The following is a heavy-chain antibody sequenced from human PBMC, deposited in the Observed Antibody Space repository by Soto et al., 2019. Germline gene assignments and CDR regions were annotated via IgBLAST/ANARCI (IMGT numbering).Heavy chain of an antibody. D-gene: IGHD3-3*01. CDR1: GYTFTSYD. CDR3: ARGSHNPSERITIFGVVIHYYYGMDV. V-gene: IGHV1-8*01. CDR2: MNPNSGNT. J-gene: IGHJ6*02. Sequence: ASVKVSCKASGYTFTSYDINWVRQATGQGLEWMGWMNPNSGNTGYAQKFQGRVTMTRNTSISTAYMELSSLRSEDTAVYYCARGSHNPSERITIFGVVIHYYYGMDVWGQGTTVTVSS.